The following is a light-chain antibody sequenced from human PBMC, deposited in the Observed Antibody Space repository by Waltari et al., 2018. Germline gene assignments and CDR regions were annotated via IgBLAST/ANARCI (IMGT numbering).Light chain of an antibody. J-gene: IGLJ3*02. V-gene: IGLV1-44*01. CDR3: ATWDDRLNGQGV. CDR2: SND. CDR1: SSNLGSYT. Sequence: QSVLTQPPSASGTPGQRVTISCSGSSSNLGSYTVNWYQKFPGTAPKRLIYSNDQRPSGVPDRFSGSKSGTSASLAISGLQSEDEADYYCATWDDRLNGQGVFGGGTRLTVL.